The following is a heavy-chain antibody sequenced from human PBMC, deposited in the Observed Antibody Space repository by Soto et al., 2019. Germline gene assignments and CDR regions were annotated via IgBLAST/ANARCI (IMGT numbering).Heavy chain of an antibody. Sequence: SETLCITCILCVGSISTGDYYQSWIRQHPGRGLEWIGTIYFSGTTYYNPSLKSRVTISVDTSKNQFSLNLSSVTAAHTAVYYCARRDRSGFSYWLDTWGQGTMVTGSS. CDR3: ARRDRSGFSYWLDT. CDR2: IYFSGTT. D-gene: IGHD3-22*01. V-gene: IGHV4-31*03. CDR1: VGSISTGDYY. J-gene: IGHJ5*02.